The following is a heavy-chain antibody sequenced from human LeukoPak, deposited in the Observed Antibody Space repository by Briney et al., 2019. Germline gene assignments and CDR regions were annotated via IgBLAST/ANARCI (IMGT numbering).Heavy chain of an antibody. CDR2: IYDSGST. J-gene: IGHJ4*02. Sequence: SETLSLTCTVSDGSISSYYWNWIRQPPGKGLEWIGFIYDSGSTNYNPSLYSRLTISEDTSKNQFSLKLTSVTAADTAVYYCARDRRGYGSFDSWGQGTLVTVSS. D-gene: IGHD5-18*01. CDR1: DGSISSYY. V-gene: IGHV4-59*01. CDR3: ARDRRGYGSFDS.